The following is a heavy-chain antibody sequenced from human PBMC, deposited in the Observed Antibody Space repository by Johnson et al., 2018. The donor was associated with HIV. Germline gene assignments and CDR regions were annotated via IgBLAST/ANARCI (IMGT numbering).Heavy chain of an antibody. CDR1: GFTFSDYY. J-gene: IGHJ3*02. CDR3: SGSYSQLDAFDI. Sequence: QVQLVESGGGLVKPGGSLRLSCAASGFTFSDYYMSWIRQAPGKGLEWVSYISSSDSTIYYADSVKGRFTISRDNAKNSLYLQMNSLRAEDTAVYYCSGSYSQLDAFDIWGQGTMVTVSS. V-gene: IGHV3-11*04. CDR2: ISSSDSTI. D-gene: IGHD1-26*01.